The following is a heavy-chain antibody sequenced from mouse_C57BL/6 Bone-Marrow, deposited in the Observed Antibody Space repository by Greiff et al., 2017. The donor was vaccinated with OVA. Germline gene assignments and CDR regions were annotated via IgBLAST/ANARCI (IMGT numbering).Heavy chain of an antibody. J-gene: IGHJ4*01. CDR2: INPSNGGT. D-gene: IGHD1-1*01. V-gene: IGHV1-53*01. Sequence: VQLQQPGTELVKPGASVKLSCKASGYTFTSYWMHWVKQRPGQGLEWIGNINPSNGGTNYNEKFKSKATLTVDKSSSTAYMQLSSLTSEDSAVYYCARSMDYYGTQYYAMDYWGQGTSVTVSS. CDR3: ARSMDYYGTQYYAMDY. CDR1: GYTFTSYW.